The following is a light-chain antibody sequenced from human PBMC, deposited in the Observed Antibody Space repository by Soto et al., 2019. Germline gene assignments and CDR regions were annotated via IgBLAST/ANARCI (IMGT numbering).Light chain of an antibody. CDR3: AAWDDSLSGVV. V-gene: IGLV1-47*01. CDR1: SSNIGSNY. J-gene: IGLJ2*01. CDR2: RNN. Sequence: QSVLTQPPSASGTPGQRVTISCSGSSSNIGSNYVYWYQQLPGTPPKLLIYRNNQRTSGVPDRFSGSKSVTSASLAISGLRSEDEADYYCAAWDDSLSGVVFGGGTKLTVL.